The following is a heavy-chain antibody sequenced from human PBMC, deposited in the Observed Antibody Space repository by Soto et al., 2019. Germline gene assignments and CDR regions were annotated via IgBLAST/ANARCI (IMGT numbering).Heavy chain of an antibody. D-gene: IGHD3-10*01. J-gene: IGHJ6*03. CDR1: GYTFTSYA. CDR3: ARGSTRDYYGSGPEEEKYYYYMDV. V-gene: IGHV1-3*01. Sequence: GASVKVSCKASGYTFTSYAMHWVRQAPGQRLEWMGWINAGNGNTKYSQKFQGRVTITRDTSASTAYMELSSLRSEDTAVYYCARGSTRDYYGSGPEEEKYYYYMDVWGKGTTVTVSS. CDR2: INAGNGNT.